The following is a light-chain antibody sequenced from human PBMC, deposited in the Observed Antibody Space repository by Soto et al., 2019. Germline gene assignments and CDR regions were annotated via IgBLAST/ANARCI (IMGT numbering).Light chain of an antibody. J-gene: IGLJ1*01. V-gene: IGLV2-14*01. Sequence: QSALTQPASVSGSPGQSITISCTGTSSDVGGYNYVSWYQQHPGKAPKLMIYDVSNRPSGVSNRFSGSKSGNMASLTISGRQAEDDADYYCSSYTSSSTLYVFGTGTKLTVL. CDR2: DVS. CDR1: SSDVGGYNY. CDR3: SSYTSSSTLYV.